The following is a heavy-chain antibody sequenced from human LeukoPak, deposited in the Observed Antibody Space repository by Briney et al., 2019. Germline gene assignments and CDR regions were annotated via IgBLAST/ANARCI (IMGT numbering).Heavy chain of an antibody. CDR2: ISYDGSNK. CDR1: GFNFRASG. V-gene: IGHV3-30-3*01. Sequence: GGSLRLSCAASGFNFRASGMHWVRQAPGKGLEWVALISYDGSNKYYADSVKGRFTISRDSSKNTLYLQMSSLRAEDTAIYYCARSNASDAGGTGYWGQGTLVTVSS. J-gene: IGHJ4*02. CDR3: ARSNASDAGGTGY. D-gene: IGHD3/OR15-3a*01.